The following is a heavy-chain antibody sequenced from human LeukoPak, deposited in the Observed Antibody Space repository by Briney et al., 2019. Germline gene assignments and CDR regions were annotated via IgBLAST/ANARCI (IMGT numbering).Heavy chain of an antibody. J-gene: IGHJ6*03. D-gene: IGHD4-17*01. Sequence: GGSLRLSCAASGFTFSSYGMHWVRQAPGKGLEWVAFIRLDGYNKYYADFVKGRFTLSRDNSKDTLSLQMNSLRAEDAAVYYCAKDKNDYGDYYYMDVWGKGTTVTVSS. CDR3: AKDKNDYGDYYYMDV. V-gene: IGHV3-30*02. CDR1: GFTFSSYG. CDR2: IRLDGYNK.